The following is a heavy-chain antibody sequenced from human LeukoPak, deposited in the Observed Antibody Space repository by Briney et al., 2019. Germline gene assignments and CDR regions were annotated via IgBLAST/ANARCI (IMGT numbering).Heavy chain of an antibody. CDR1: GGSFSGYY. D-gene: IGHD4-23*01. CDR2: VYHYGAT. V-gene: IGHV4-34*01. J-gene: IGHJ4*02. Sequence: PSETLSLTCAVYGGSFSGYYWSWIRQPPGKGLEWIGEVYHYGATNYNPSLKSRVITSVDKSKNQFSLQLKSVTAADTAVYYCAKNGGSSDLEYWGQGILVTVSS. CDR3: AKNGGSSDLEY.